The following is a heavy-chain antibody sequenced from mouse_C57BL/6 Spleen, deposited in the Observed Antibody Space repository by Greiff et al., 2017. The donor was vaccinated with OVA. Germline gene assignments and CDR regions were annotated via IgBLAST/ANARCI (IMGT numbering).Heavy chain of an antibody. Sequence: VQLQQPGAELVKPGASVKVSCKASGYTFTSYGISWVKQRTGQGLEWIGEIYPRSGNTYYNEKFKGKATLTADKSSSTAYMELRSLTSEDSAVYFCARPPDSHYWGQGTSVTVSS. D-gene: IGHD3-2*01. CDR2: IYPRSGNT. CDR3: ARPPDSHY. J-gene: IGHJ4*01. V-gene: IGHV1-81*01. CDR1: GYTFTSYG.